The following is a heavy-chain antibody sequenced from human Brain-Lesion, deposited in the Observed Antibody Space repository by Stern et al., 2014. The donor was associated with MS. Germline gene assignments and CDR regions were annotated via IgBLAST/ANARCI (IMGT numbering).Heavy chain of an antibody. D-gene: IGHD2-15*01. CDR2: IFSTGET. CDR1: GFSLSNAAMG. CDR3: ARMREYCSGGICFAGYYDS. V-gene: IGHV2-26*01. Sequence: ESGPVVVKPTETLTLTCSVSGFSLSNAAMGVSWIRQPPGKALECLAHIFSTGETAYSTSLKSRLTISKDTSRSQVVLTMTNMDPVDTATYYCARMREYCSGGICFAGYYDSWGQGTLVTVSS. J-gene: IGHJ4*02.